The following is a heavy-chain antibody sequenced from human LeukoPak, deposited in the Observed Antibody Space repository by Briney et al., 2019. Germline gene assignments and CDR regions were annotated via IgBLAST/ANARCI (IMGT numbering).Heavy chain of an antibody. Sequence: GGSLRLSCAASGFTFDDYGMSWVRQAPGKGLEWVSTIIGSAVNTYYADSVKGRFTISRDDSKNTVYLQMNSLRAEDTAVYSCAKYTSGTSYRGLDQWGQGTLVTVSS. D-gene: IGHD3-10*01. J-gene: IGHJ4*02. CDR1: GFTFDDYG. CDR2: IIGSAVNT. CDR3: AKYTSGTSYRGLDQ. V-gene: IGHV3-23*01.